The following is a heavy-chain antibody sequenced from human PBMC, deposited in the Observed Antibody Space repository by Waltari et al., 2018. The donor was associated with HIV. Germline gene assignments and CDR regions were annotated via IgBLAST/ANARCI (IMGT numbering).Heavy chain of an antibody. CDR3: ARNPRRSITFGGLIDF. CDR1: GFIFRNYA. V-gene: IGHV3-30-3*01. CDR2: ISYDANKK. D-gene: IGHD3-16*02. Sequence: QVQLVESGGGVVQPGRSLRLSGAPSGFIFRNYAMHWVRQAPGKGLEWLAMISYDANKKNYADSVRGRFTISRDNSKDTLYLQMNSLRVEDTALYYCARNPRRSITFGGLIDFWGQGTLVTVSS. J-gene: IGHJ4*02.